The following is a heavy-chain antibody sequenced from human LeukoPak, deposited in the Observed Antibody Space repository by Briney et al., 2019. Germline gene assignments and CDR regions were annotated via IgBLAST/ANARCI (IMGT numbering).Heavy chain of an antibody. Sequence: PGGSLTLSCAASGFTFSSYSMNWVRQAPGKGLEWVASISSSSSYIYYADSVKGRFTISRDNAKNSLYLQMNSLRAEDTAVYYCARARAARSNWFDPWGQGTLVTVSS. D-gene: IGHD6-6*01. CDR1: GFTFSSYS. V-gene: IGHV3-21*01. J-gene: IGHJ5*02. CDR3: ARARAARSNWFDP. CDR2: ISSSSSYI.